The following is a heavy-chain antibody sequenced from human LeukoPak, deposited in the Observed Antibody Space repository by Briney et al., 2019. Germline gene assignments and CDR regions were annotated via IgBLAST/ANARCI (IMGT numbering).Heavy chain of an antibody. CDR1: GYTFTNYY. CDR3: ASWLQTRDAFDI. CDR2: ISAYNGNT. Sequence: GASVKVSCKASGYTFTNYYIHWVRQAPGQGLEWMGWISAYNGNTNYAQKLQGRVTMTTDTSTSTAYMELRSLRSDDTAVYYCASWLQTRDAFDIWGQGTMVTVSS. J-gene: IGHJ3*02. V-gene: IGHV1-18*04. D-gene: IGHD5-24*01.